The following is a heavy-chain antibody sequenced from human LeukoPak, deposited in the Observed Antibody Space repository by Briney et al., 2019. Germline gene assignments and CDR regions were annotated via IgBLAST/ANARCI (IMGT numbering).Heavy chain of an antibody. CDR2: VYHRWST. Sequence: SETLSLTCAVSGYSISSGYFWGWIRQPPGKGLEWIGNVYHRWSTYYKPSLKRRVTISVETSKNQFSLTLNSVTAADTAVYYCARDAPSSIVGATPNAFDIWGQGTMVTVSS. D-gene: IGHD1-26*01. V-gene: IGHV4-38-2*02. CDR1: GYSISSGYF. J-gene: IGHJ3*02. CDR3: ARDAPSSIVGATPNAFDI.